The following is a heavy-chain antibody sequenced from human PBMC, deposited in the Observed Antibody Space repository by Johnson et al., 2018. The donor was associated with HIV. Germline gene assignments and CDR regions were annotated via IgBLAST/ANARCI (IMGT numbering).Heavy chain of an antibody. CDR2: IYSGGST. D-gene: IGHD6-13*01. CDR1: GFTVSSTY. V-gene: IGHV3-53*01. Sequence: VQLVESGGGLIQPGGSLRLSCAASGFTVSSTYMSWVRQAPGKGLEWVSAIYSGGSTYYADSVKGRFTISRDNSKNTLDLQMNSLRAEDTAVYYCARDGTSRGGAFDIWGQGTMVTVSS. CDR3: ARDGTSRGGAFDI. J-gene: IGHJ3*02.